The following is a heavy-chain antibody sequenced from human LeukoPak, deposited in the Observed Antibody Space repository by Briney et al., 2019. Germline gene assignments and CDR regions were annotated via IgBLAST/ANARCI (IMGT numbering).Heavy chain of an antibody. D-gene: IGHD2-21*01. CDR1: GASIDSYY. CDR3: ASLSIGPSPYFYYYMDV. J-gene: IGHJ6*03. CDR2: IYTSGNT. Sequence: SETLTLTCSVSGASIDSYYWGWIRQPPGKGLEWIGYIYTSGNTIYNPSLKSPVTISMDTSKNQFSLKMRSVTAADTAVYYCASLSIGPSPYFYYYMDVWGKGTSVTVSS. V-gene: IGHV4-4*09.